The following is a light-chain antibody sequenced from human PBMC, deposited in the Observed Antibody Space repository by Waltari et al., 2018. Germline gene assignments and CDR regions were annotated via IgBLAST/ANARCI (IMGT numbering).Light chain of an antibody. CDR3: QQYYDIPYT. CDR1: QTVLDSSTNKNY. CDR2: WAS. Sequence: DIVMTQSPDSLAVSLGERATINCRSGQTVLDSSTNKNYVACYQRKTGQPPKLLIYWASTRESGVPGRFSGSGSGTEFTLTVSSLQAEDVAVYYCQQYYDIPYTFGQGTKLEI. J-gene: IGKJ2*01. V-gene: IGKV4-1*01.